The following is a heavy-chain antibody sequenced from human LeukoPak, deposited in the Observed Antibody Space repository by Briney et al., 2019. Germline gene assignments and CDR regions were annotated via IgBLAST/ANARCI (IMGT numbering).Heavy chain of an antibody. V-gene: IGHV4-4*02. J-gene: IGHJ6*02. CDR1: GGSISSENW. Sequence: PSGTLSLTCAVSGGSISSENWWSGVRQPPGKGLEGMGEIYNSGSTNYNPSLKSRVTISVDNSKNQFSLKLSSVTAADTAVYYCARQKWAQQGRDYYFNGLDVWGPGPTVIASS. CDR3: ARQKWAQQGRDYYFNGLDV. CDR2: IYNSGST. D-gene: IGHD1-26*01.